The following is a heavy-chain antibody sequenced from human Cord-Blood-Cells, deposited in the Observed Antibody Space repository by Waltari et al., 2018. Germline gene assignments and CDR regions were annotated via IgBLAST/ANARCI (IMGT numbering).Heavy chain of an antibody. CDR3: ARGGIEYSSSLVNPYYFDY. CDR1: GYTFTGYY. CDR2: INPNSGGN. J-gene: IGHJ4*02. V-gene: IGHV1-2*02. Sequence: QVQLVQSGAEVKKPGASVKVSCKASGYTFTGYYMHWVRQAPGQGLEWMGWINPNSGGNNYAQKFQGRVTMTRDTSISTAYMELSRLRSDDTAVYYCARGGIEYSSSLVNPYYFDYWGQGTLVTVSS. D-gene: IGHD6-6*01.